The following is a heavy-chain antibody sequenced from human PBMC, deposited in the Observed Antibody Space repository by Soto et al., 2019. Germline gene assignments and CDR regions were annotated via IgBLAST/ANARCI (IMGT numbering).Heavy chain of an antibody. V-gene: IGHV4-59*01. CDR3: ARDHTGIAAAGTVYYYGMDV. D-gene: IGHD6-13*01. Sequence: PETLSLTYTVSGGSISSYYGSWIRQPPGKGLEWIGYIYYSGSTNYNPSLKSRVTISVDTYKYQFSLKLSFVTAADTAVYYCARDHTGIAAAGTVYYYGMDVWGQGTTVTVSS. J-gene: IGHJ6*02. CDR2: IYYSGST. CDR1: GGSISSYY.